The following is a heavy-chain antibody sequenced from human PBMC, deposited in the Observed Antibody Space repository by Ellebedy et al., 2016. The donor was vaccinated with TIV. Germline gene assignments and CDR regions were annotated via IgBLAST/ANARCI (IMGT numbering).Heavy chain of an antibody. CDR1: GFTVTTNY. CDR2: IFSAADGGEP. Sequence: GESLKISCAASGFTVTTNYMNWVRQAPGKGLEWVSVIFSAADGGEPHYADSVKGRFTISRDNSKNTLYLQLNSLRVEDTAVYFCAKFRGLLWFGDFTDDWGQGTLVTVSS. CDR3: AKFRGLLWFGDFTDD. D-gene: IGHD3-10*01. V-gene: IGHV3-53*01. J-gene: IGHJ1*01.